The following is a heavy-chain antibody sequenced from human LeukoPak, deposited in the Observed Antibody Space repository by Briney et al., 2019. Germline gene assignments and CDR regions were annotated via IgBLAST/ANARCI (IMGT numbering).Heavy chain of an antibody. Sequence: GGSLRLSCAASGFTFSSYAMSWVRQAPGKGLEWVSASSGSGGSTYYADSVKGRFTISRDNAKNTLYLQMNSLRAEDTAVYYCATPLVPEAAAGHLDPWGQGTLVTVSS. CDR1: GFTFSSYA. CDR2: SSGSGGST. V-gene: IGHV3-23*01. D-gene: IGHD6-13*01. J-gene: IGHJ5*02. CDR3: ATPLVPEAAAGHLDP.